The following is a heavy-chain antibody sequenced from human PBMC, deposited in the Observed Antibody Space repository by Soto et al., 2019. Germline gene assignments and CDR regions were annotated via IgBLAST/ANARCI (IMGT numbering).Heavy chain of an antibody. Sequence: ESGGGVVQPGRSLRLSCAASGFTFSSYGMHWVRQAPGKGLEWVAVISYGGSNKYYADSVKGRFTISRDNSKNTLYLQMNSLRAEDTAVYYCAKDLGHGGRGAFDIWGQGTMVTVSS. J-gene: IGHJ3*02. CDR3: AKDLGHGGRGAFDI. CDR1: GFTFSSYG. CDR2: ISYGGSNK. D-gene: IGHD7-27*01. V-gene: IGHV3-30*18.